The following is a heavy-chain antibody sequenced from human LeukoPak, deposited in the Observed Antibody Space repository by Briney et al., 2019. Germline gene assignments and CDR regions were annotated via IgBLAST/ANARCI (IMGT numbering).Heavy chain of an antibody. V-gene: IGHV1-46*03. J-gene: IGHJ3*02. CDR2: INPSGGST. CDR3: ARADRGGYCSGGSCFLPDAFDI. D-gene: IGHD2-15*01. CDR1: GYTFTSYY. Sequence: ASVKVSCKASGYTFTSYYMHWVRQAPGQGLEWMGLINPSGGSTSYAQKFQGRATMTRDTSTSTVYMELSSLRSEDTAVYYCARADRGGYCSGGSCFLPDAFDIWGQGSMVTVSS.